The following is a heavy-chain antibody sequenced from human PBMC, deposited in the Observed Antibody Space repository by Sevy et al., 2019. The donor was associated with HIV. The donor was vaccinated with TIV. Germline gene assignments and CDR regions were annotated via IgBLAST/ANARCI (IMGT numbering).Heavy chain of an antibody. CDR2: IYPGDSDT. J-gene: IGHJ5*02. D-gene: IGHD2-2*01. CDR1: GYSFTSYL. V-gene: IGHV5-51*01. Sequence: GESLKISCKGSGYSFTSYLIGWVRQMPGKGLEWMGIIYPGDSDTRYSPSFQGQVTISADKSISTAYLQWSSLKASDTAMYYCARGYCSSTSCYVGWFDPWGQGTLVTVSS. CDR3: ARGYCSSTSCYVGWFDP.